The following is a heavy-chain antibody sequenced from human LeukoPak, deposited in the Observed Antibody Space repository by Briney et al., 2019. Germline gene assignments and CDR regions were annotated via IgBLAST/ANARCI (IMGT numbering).Heavy chain of an antibody. CDR1: GFTFSSYA. Sequence: GGSLRLSCEASGFTFSSYAMHWVRQAPGKGLEWVAVISYDGSNKYYADSVKGRFTISRDNSKNTLYLQMNSLRAEDTAVYYCARRVPPYYYGMDVWGQGTTVTVSS. CDR2: ISYDGSNK. CDR3: ARRVPPYYYGMDV. J-gene: IGHJ6*02. D-gene: IGHD3-3*01. V-gene: IGHV3-30*04.